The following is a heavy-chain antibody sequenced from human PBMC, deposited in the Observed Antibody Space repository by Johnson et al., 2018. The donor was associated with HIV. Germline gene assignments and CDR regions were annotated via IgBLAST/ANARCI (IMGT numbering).Heavy chain of an antibody. CDR2: ISTGDST. CDR3: AKDRTISGSYLRDAFDI. V-gene: IGHV3-53*01. CDR1: GFTVSASS. Sequence: VQLVESGGGLIQPGGSLRLSCAASGFTVSASSMIWVRQAPGEGLKWVSLISTGDSTSYAASVKGRFPISRDNAKNSLYLQMNSLRAEDTALYYCAKDRTISGSYLRDAFDIWGQGTMVTVSS. D-gene: IGHD1-26*01. J-gene: IGHJ3*02.